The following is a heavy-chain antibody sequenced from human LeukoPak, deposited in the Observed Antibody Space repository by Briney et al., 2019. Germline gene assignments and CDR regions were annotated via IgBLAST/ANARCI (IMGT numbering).Heavy chain of an antibody. CDR2: IYYSGST. D-gene: IGHD6-19*01. CDR3: ARGQWLGAFDT. CDR1: GGSISSSSYY. Sequence: PSETLSLTCTVSGGSISSSSYYWGWIRQPPGKGLEWIGSIYYSGSTYYNPSLKSRVTISVDTSKNQFSLKLSSVTAADTAVYYCARGQWLGAFDTWGQGTMVTVSS. V-gene: IGHV4-39*07. J-gene: IGHJ3*02.